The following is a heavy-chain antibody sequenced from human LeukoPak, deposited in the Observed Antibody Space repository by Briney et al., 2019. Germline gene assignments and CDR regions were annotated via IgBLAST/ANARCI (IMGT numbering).Heavy chain of an antibody. CDR1: GFTSSSYS. CDR3: ARRGFYDTSGYLFDH. CDR2: ISSSSSYI. J-gene: IGHJ4*02. Sequence: GGSLRLSCAASGFTSSSYSMNWVRPAPGGGLGWVSSISSSSSYIYYADSVKGRFTISRDNAKNSLYLQMNSLRAEDTALYYCARRGFYDTSGYLFDHWGQGTLVTVSS. V-gene: IGHV3-21*01. D-gene: IGHD3-22*01.